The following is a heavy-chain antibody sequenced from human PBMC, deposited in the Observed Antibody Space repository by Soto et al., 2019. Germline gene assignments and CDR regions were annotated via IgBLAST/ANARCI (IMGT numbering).Heavy chain of an antibody. Sequence: GGSLRLSCAASGFTFSDYYMSWIRQAPGKGLEWVSYISSSSSYTNYADSVKGRFTISRDNAKNSLYLQMNSLRAEDTAVYYCARVKSSSWYSRSDNWFDPWGQGTLVTVSS. D-gene: IGHD6-13*01. J-gene: IGHJ5*02. V-gene: IGHV3-11*05. CDR3: ARVKSSSWYSRSDNWFDP. CDR2: ISSSSSYT. CDR1: GFTFSDYY.